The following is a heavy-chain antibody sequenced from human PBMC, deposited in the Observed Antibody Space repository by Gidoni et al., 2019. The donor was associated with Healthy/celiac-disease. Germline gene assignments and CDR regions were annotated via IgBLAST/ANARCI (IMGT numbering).Heavy chain of an antibody. CDR2: ISSGSVYI. V-gene: IGHV3-21*01. CDR1: GFTFSSYS. J-gene: IGHJ4*02. CDR3: AGNYASSGPKGY. Sequence: EVQLVESGGGLVKPGGSLRLSCAASGFTFSSYSMNWVRQAPGKGLEWVSSISSGSVYIYYADSVKGRFTISRDNAKNSLYLRMDSLRAEDTAVYYCAGNYASSGPKGYWGQGTPVTVSS. D-gene: IGHD3-22*01.